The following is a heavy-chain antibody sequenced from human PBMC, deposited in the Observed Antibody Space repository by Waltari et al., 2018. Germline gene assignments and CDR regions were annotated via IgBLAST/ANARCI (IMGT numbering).Heavy chain of an antibody. CDR3: VTGLTTVTAKDYFDH. CDR1: GMTFSNYW. J-gene: IGHJ4*02. CDR2: RKQDGSEK. D-gene: IGHD4-17*01. Sequence: EVQLVESGGGSVQPGGSLRLSCAASGMTFSNYWMNWVRQAPGKRMGWVANRKQDGSEKNYVDSVEGRFSISRDNAQNSLYLQMNSRRAEDTAIYYCVTGLTTVTAKDYFDHWGQGALVTVS. V-gene: IGHV3-7*01.